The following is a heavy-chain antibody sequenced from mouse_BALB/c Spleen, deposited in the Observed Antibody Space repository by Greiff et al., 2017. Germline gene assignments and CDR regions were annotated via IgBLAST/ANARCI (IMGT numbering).Heavy chain of an antibody. CDR3: AREGNYYFFAY. Sequence: EVQLQQSGPELVKPGASVKMSCKASGYTFTSYVMHWVKQKPGQGLEWIGYINPYNDGTKYNEKFKGKATLTSDKSSSTAYMELSSLTSEDSAVYYCAREGNYYFFAYWGQGTLVTVSA. CDR1: GYTFTSYV. D-gene: IGHD2-1*01. CDR2: INPYNDGT. J-gene: IGHJ3*01. V-gene: IGHV1-14*01.